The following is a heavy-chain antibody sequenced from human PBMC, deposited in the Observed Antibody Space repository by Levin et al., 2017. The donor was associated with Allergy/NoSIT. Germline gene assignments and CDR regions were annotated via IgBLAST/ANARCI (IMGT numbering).Heavy chain of an antibody. CDR2: ISWNSGSI. V-gene: IGHV3-9*01. CDR3: AKSVIAVAGTGENFDY. Sequence: PGGSLRLSCAASGFTFDDYAMHWVRQAPGKGLEWVSGISWNSGSIGYADSVKGRFTISRDNAKNSLYLQMNSLRAEDTALYYCAKSVIAVAGTGENFDYWGQGTLVTVSS. D-gene: IGHD6-19*01. J-gene: IGHJ4*02. CDR1: GFTFDDYA.